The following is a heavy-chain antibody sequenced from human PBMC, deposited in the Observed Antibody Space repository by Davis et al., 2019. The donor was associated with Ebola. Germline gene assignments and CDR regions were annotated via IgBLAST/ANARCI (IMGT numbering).Heavy chain of an antibody. J-gene: IGHJ4*02. CDR3: LDFYCNGDVCGDY. D-gene: IGHD2-8*02. CDR2: IYYSGST. Sequence: SETLSLTCTVSGGSISSGGYYWSWIRQHPGKGLEWIGYIYYSGSTYYNPSLKSRLVFSVDRPKRQFSLKLRSVTAADTAVYYCLDFYCNGDVCGDYWGQGSLVTVSS. V-gene: IGHV4-31*09. CDR1: GGSISSGGYY.